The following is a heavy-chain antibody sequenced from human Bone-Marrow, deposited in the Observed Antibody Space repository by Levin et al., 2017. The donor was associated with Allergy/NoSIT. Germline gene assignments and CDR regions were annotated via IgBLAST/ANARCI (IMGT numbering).Heavy chain of an antibody. CDR2: ISRRGESI. Sequence: GGSLRLSCGGSGFTFSSYTMSWVRQAPGKGLEWVSGISRRGESIYYRDSVRGRFTISRDNSNNTLFLQLSSLRADDTAVYYCVKGTRTITPDAFDVWGQGTRVTVSA. D-gene: IGHD2-15*01. J-gene: IGHJ3*01. CDR3: VKGTRTITPDAFDV. V-gene: IGHV3-23*01. CDR1: GFTFSSYT.